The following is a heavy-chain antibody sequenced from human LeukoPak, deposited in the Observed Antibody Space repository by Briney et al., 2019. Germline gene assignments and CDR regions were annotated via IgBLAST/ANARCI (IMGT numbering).Heavy chain of an antibody. D-gene: IGHD4-23*01. Sequence: ASVKVSCKASGYTFTSYGISWVRQAPGQGLEWMGWISVYNGNTNYAQKLQGRVTITADKSTSTAYMELSSLRSEDTAVYYCAREGTTVVTPSWFDPWGQGTLVTVSS. J-gene: IGHJ5*02. V-gene: IGHV1-18*01. CDR3: AREGTTVVTPSWFDP. CDR2: ISVYNGNT. CDR1: GYTFTSYG.